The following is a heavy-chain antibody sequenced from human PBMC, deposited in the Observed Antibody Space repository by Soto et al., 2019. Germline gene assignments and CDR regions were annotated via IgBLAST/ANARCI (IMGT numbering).Heavy chain of an antibody. CDR3: ARSQSGDYEGCGY. D-gene: IGHD4-17*01. V-gene: IGHV1-18*01. CDR1: GYTFTNYG. Sequence: QVQLVQSGAEVKKPGASVKVSCKASGYTFTNYGINWVRQAPGQGLEWMGWISASNGNTNYAQRVQGRVTMTTDTCTGTAYMELRSLRSDDTAVYYCARSQSGDYEGCGYWGQGTLVTVSS. J-gene: IGHJ4*02. CDR2: ISASNGNT.